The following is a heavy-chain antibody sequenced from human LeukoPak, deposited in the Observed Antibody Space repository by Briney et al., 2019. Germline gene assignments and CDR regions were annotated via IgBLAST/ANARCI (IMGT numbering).Heavy chain of an antibody. CDR2: IYHSGST. J-gene: IGHJ4*02. D-gene: IGHD6-19*01. CDR1: GGSISSGGYS. Sequence: SQTLSLTCAVSGGSISSGGYSWSWIRQPPGKGLEWIGYIYHSGSTYYNPSLKSRVTISVDRSKNQFSLKLSSVTAADTAVYYCARAPSLAVARPNHFDYWGLGTLVTVSS. V-gene: IGHV4-30-2*01. CDR3: ARAPSLAVARPNHFDY.